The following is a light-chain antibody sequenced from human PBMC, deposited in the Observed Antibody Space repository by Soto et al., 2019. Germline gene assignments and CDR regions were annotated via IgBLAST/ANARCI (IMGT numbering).Light chain of an antibody. CDR3: QQSSNTPYT. V-gene: IGKV1-39*01. J-gene: IGKJ2*01. CDR2: AAS. CDR1: QTISSY. Sequence: DIQMTQSPSSLSASVGDRVTITCRASQTISSYLHWYQQKPGKAPQLLIYAASSLQRGVPSRFSGSGSGTDFTLIISSLQPEDFATYFCQQSSNTPYTFCQGTKLEIK.